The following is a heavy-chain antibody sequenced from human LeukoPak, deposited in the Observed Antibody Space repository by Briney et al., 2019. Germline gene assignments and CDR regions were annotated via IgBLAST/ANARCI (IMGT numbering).Heavy chain of an antibody. D-gene: IGHD5-12*01. J-gene: IGHJ4*02. CDR1: GFTLSRYW. Sequence: GGSLRLSCAASGFTLSRYWMSWLRQAPGKGPEWVAHIKGDGSETYYVDSVKGRFTISRDNAKNSLYLQMNSLRTEDTAVYYCVRQLASISDYWGQGTLVTVSS. CDR2: IKGDGSET. V-gene: IGHV3-7*01. CDR3: VRQLASISDY.